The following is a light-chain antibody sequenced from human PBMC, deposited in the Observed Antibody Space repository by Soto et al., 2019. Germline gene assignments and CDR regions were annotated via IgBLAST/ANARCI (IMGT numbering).Light chain of an antibody. V-gene: IGKV3-20*01. CDR3: HQYGRSPPWT. CDR2: GAS. J-gene: IGKJ1*01. CDR1: QSVSSSY. Sequence: EIVLTQSPGTLSLSPGERVTLSCRASQSVSSSYLAWYQQKPGQAPRLLIYGASSRATGIPDRFSGSGSGTDFTLTISRLEPEDFAVYYCHQYGRSPPWTFGQGTKVDI.